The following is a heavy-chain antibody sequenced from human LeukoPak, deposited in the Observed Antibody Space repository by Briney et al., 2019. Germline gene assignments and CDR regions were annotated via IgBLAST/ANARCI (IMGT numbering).Heavy chain of an antibody. CDR2: IYSGGST. Sequence: GGSLRLSCAASGFTVSSNYMSWVRQAPGKGLERVSVIYSGGSTYYADSVKGRFTISRDDSKNTLYLQMNSLRAEDTAVYYCARGHTCGDYSHPFDYWGQGTLVTVSS. CDR3: ARGHTCGDYSHPFDY. D-gene: IGHD4-17*01. V-gene: IGHV3-53*01. CDR1: GFTVSSNY. J-gene: IGHJ4*02.